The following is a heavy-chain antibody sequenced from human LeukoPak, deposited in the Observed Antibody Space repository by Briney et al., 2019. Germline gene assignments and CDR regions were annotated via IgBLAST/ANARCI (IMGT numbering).Heavy chain of an antibody. J-gene: IGHJ4*02. V-gene: IGHV3-48*03. CDR1: GFTFSSYE. Sequence: GGSLRLSCAASGFTFSSYEMNWVRQAPGKGLEWVSYISSSGSTIYYADSVKGRFTISRDNAKNSLYLQMNSLRAEDTAVYYCARERTPKYYYGSGSPDRYFDHWGQGTLVTVSS. CDR3: ARERTPKYYYGSGSPDRYFDH. D-gene: IGHD3-10*01. CDR2: ISSSGSTI.